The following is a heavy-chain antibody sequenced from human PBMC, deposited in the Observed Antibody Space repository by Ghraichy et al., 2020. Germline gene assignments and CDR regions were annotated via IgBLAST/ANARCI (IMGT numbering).Heavy chain of an antibody. V-gene: IGHV3-74*01. CDR3: VRAPVGPTNLHKYYFDY. J-gene: IGHJ4*02. Sequence: GESLNISCAASGFTFNKSWMHWVRQAPGKGLVWVSRINSDGRSTSYADSVKGRFTISRDNAKNTLYLQMNSLRADDAAVYYCVRAPVGPTNLHKYYFDYWGQGTLVTVSS. CDR1: GFTFNKSW. D-gene: IGHD1-26*01. CDR2: INSDGRST.